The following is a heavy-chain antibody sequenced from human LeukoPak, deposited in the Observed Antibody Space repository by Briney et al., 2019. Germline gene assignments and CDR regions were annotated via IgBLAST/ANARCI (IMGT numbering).Heavy chain of an antibody. J-gene: IGHJ4*02. Sequence: SETLSLTCTVSGGSFSGYYWSWIRQPPGKGLEWIGYIYYSGSTNYNPSLKSRVTISVDTSKNQFSLRLSSVTAADTAVYYCARVTGYMTEDYFDYWGQGTLITVSS. V-gene: IGHV4-59*01. D-gene: IGHD6-13*01. CDR3: ARVTGYMTEDYFDY. CDR1: GGSFSGYY. CDR2: IYYSGST.